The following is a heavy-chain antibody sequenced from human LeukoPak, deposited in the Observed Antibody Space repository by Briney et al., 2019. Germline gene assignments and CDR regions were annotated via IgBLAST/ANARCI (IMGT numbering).Heavy chain of an antibody. CDR1: GGSISSSSYY. J-gene: IGHJ4*02. Sequence: PSETLSLTCTVSGGSISSSSYYWGWIRQPPGKGLEWIGSIYYSGSTYYNPSLKSRVTISVDTSKNQFSLKLSSVTAADTAVYYCARSRERMVRGVMYFDYWGQGTLVTVSS. CDR3: ARSRERMVRGVMYFDY. V-gene: IGHV4-39*01. D-gene: IGHD3-10*01. CDR2: IYYSGST.